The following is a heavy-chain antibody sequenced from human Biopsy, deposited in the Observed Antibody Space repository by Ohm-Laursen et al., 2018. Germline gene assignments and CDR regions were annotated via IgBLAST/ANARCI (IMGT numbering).Heavy chain of an antibody. CDR1: GGSFSGYY. V-gene: IGHV4-34*01. CDR3: ARAVDYYDPYYYYGLDV. D-gene: IGHD3-16*01. CDR2: INHRGST. Sequence: TLSPTCAVYGGSFSGYYWSWIRQPPGKGLEWIGEINHRGSTNYNPSIKSRVTISVDTSKNQFPLKLRSVTAADTAVYYCARAVDYYDPYYYYGLDVWGQGTTVTVSS. J-gene: IGHJ6*02.